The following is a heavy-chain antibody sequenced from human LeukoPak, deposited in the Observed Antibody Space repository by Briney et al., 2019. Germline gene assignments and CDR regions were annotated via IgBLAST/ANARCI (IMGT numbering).Heavy chain of an antibody. V-gene: IGHV4-59*05. J-gene: IGHJ4*02. CDR1: GGSISSYY. D-gene: IGHD4-17*01. CDR3: ARVPTVTFFDY. CDR2: IYYSRST. Sequence: SETLSLTCTVSGGSISSYYWSWIRQPPGKGLEWIGSIYYSRSTYYNPSLKSRVTISVDTSKNQFSLKLSSVTAADTAVYYCARVPTVTFFDYWGQGTLVTVSS.